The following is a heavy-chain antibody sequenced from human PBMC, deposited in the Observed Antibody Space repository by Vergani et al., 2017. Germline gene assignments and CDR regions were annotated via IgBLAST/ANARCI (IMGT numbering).Heavy chain of an antibody. CDR3: SLVDEQVSASTQFYHMEV. V-gene: IGHV4-31*11. D-gene: IGHD2-2*01. J-gene: IGHJ6*03. Sequence: QVQLQESGPGVVKPSQTLSLTCAVSGGSISSGDHCWTWLRQRPGKGLEWIGYIFYSGTTYANPSLRSRLSISVDTSQNQFSLKFRAVTAADTAVYYCSLVDEQVSASTQFYHMEVRGKGTT. CDR2: IFYSGTT. CDR1: GGSISSGDHC.